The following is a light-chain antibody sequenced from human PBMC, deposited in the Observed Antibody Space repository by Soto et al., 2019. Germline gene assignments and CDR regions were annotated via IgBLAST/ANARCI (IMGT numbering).Light chain of an antibody. Sequence: QSVLTQPPSVSGAPGQRVTISCTGSSSNIGAGYGVHWYQQLPGAAPKVVIYGNNNRPAGVPDRFSGSKSGTSASLAITGLQADDEADYFCQSYDSRPRGSVFGGGTKLTVL. CDR2: GNN. V-gene: IGLV1-40*01. CDR1: SSNIGAGYG. J-gene: IGLJ2*01. CDR3: QSYDSRPRGSV.